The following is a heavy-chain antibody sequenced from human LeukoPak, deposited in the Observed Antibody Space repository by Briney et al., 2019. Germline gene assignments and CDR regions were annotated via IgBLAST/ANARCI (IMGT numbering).Heavy chain of an antibody. Sequence: PSGTLSLTCAVSGGSISSSNWWSWVRQPPGKGLELIGEIYHSGSTNYNPSLKSRVTISVDKSKNQFSLKLSSVTAADTAVYYCARDCSSTSCYDAFDIWGQGTMVTVSS. D-gene: IGHD2-2*01. CDR2: IYHSGST. CDR3: ARDCSSTSCYDAFDI. J-gene: IGHJ3*02. V-gene: IGHV4-4*02. CDR1: GGSISSSNW.